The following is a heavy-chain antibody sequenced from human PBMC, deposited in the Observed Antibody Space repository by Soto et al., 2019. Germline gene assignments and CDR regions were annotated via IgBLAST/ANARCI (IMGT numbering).Heavy chain of an antibody. J-gene: IGHJ6*03. Sequence: GGSLRLSCAASGFTFSSDSMNWVRQAPGKGLEWVSSISSSSSYMYYADSVKGRFTISRDNAKNSLYLQMNSLTAEDTALYYCARDFKESQYYYYCMDVWGKGTTVTVSS. CDR3: ARDFKESQYYYYCMDV. CDR1: GFTFSSDS. D-gene: IGHD3-10*01. V-gene: IGHV3-21*01. CDR2: ISSSSSYM.